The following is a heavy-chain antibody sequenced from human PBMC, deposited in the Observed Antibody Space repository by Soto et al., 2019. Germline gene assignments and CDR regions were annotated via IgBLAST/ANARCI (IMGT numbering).Heavy chain of an antibody. V-gene: IGHV3-74*01. D-gene: IGHD3-10*01. CDR2: INSDGSST. Sequence: GGSLRLSCAASGFTFSTFWMHWVRQAPGKGLVWVSRINSDGSSTTYADSVKGRFTISRDNAKNTLYLQMNSLRAEDTAVYYCFGEYYLGQGDVVTVSS. J-gene: IGHJ4*02. CDR1: GFTFSTFW. CDR3: FGEYY.